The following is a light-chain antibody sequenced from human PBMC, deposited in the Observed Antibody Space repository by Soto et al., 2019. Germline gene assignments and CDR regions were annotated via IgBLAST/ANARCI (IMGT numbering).Light chain of an antibody. Sequence: SVLTEPPSSSGTPGQRGLISCSGSRSNIGGTNYAYWYQQLPGAAPKLLMHSNNLRPSGVPERISGSKSGTSASLAISGLRSEDEAVYYCASWDDRLGAVIFGGGTKVTVL. V-gene: IGLV1-47*02. CDR1: RSNIGGTNY. J-gene: IGLJ2*01. CDR3: ASWDDRLGAVI. CDR2: SNN.